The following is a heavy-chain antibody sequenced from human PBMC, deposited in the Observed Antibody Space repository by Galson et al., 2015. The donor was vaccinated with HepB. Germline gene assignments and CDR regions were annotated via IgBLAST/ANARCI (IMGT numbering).Heavy chain of an antibody. V-gene: IGHV3-64D*06. CDR3: VKDPAPFGYITRYFDY. CDR1: GFTFSSYA. J-gene: IGHJ4*02. CDR2: ISSNGGST. D-gene: IGHD5-24*01. Sequence: SLRLSCAASGFTFSSYAMHWVRQAPGKGLEYVSAISSNGGSTYYADSVKGRFTISRDNSKNTLYLQMSSLRAEDTAVYYCVKDPAPFGYITRYFDYWGQGTLVTVSS.